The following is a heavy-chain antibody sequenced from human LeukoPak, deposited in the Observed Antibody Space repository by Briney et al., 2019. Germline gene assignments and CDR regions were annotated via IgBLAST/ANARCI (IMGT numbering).Heavy chain of an antibody. CDR3: ARGRRVVTAIREYFQH. Sequence: SETLSLTCTVSGGSISSGDYYWSWIRQPPGKGLEWIGYIYYSGSTNYNPSLKSRVTISVDTSKNQFSLKLSSVTAADTAVYYCARGRRVVTAIREYFQHWGQGTLVTVSS. CDR1: GGSISSGDYY. CDR2: IYYSGST. J-gene: IGHJ1*01. V-gene: IGHV4-30-4*01. D-gene: IGHD2-21*02.